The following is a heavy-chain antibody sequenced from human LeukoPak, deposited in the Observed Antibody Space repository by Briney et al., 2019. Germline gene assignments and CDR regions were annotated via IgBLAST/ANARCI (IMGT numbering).Heavy chain of an antibody. Sequence: GGSLRLSCAASGFTFSSYAMSWVRQAPGKGLEWVSAISGSGGSTYYADSVKGRFTISRDNSKNTLYLQMNSLRAEDTAVYYCAKVVPFDIVVVPAAISPYYYYGMDVWGQGTTVTVSS. J-gene: IGHJ6*02. CDR3: AKVVPFDIVVVPAAISPYYYYGMDV. CDR2: ISGSGGST. D-gene: IGHD2-2*02. CDR1: GFTFSSYA. V-gene: IGHV3-23*01.